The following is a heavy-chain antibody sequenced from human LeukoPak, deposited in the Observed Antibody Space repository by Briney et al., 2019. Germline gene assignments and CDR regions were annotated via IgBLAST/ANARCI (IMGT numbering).Heavy chain of an antibody. Sequence: ASVKVSCKASGYTFTGYYMHWVRQAPGQGLEWMGWINPNSGGTNYAQKFQGRVTMTRDTSISTAYMELSRLRSDDTAVYYCARDRTYYDFWSGSGYWGQGTLVTVSS. CDR3: ARDRTYYDFWSGSGY. CDR2: INPNSGGT. V-gene: IGHV1-2*02. J-gene: IGHJ4*02. D-gene: IGHD3-3*01. CDR1: GYTFTGYY.